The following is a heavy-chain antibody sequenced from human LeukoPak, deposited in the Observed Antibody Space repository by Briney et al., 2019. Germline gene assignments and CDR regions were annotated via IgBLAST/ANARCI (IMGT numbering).Heavy chain of an antibody. V-gene: IGHV3-30*02. CDR1: GFTFSSYG. CDR2: IRYDGSNK. CDR3: ANSASIAVAGTPDDY. Sequence: GGSLSLSCAASGFTFSSYGMHWVRQAPGKGLEWVAFIRYDGSNKYYADSVKGRFTISRDNSKNTLYLQMNSLRAEDTAVYYCANSASIAVAGTPDDYWGQGTLVTVSS. D-gene: IGHD6-19*01. J-gene: IGHJ4*02.